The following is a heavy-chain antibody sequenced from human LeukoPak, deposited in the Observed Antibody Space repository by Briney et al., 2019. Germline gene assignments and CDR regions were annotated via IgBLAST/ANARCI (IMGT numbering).Heavy chain of an antibody. CDR1: GFTFSSYS. CDR2: ISSSSSYI. D-gene: IGHD3-22*01. CDR3: AREDDYDHWFDP. Sequence: GGSLRLSCAASGFTFSSYSMNWVRQAPGKGLEWVSSISSSSSYIYYADSVKGRFTISRDNAKNSLYLQMNSLRAEDTAVYYCAREDDYDHWFDPWGQGTLVTVSP. J-gene: IGHJ5*02. V-gene: IGHV3-21*01.